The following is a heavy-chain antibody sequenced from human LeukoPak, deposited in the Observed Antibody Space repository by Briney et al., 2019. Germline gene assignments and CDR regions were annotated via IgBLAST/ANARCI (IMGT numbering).Heavy chain of an antibody. V-gene: IGHV3-7*01. D-gene: IGHD2-21*02. CDR1: GFTFSSYW. Sequence: GGSLRLSCAASGFTFSSYWMSWVRQAPGKGLEWVANIKQDGSEKYYVDSVKGRFTISRDNAKNSLYLQMNSLRAEDTAVYYCARTMRLYCGGDCYSGFLDYWGQGTLVTVSS. CDR2: IKQDGSEK. J-gene: IGHJ4*02. CDR3: ARTMRLYCGGDCYSGFLDY.